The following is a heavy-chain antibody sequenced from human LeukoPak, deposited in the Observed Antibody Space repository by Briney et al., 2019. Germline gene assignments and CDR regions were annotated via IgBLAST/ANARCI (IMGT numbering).Heavy chain of an antibody. D-gene: IGHD1-1*01. Sequence: GGSLRLSXAASGFTFSSYGMHWVRQAPGKGMEWMAFIRYDGSNKYYADSVKGRFTISRDNSKNTLYLQMNSLRAEDTAVYYCEKEAGEYNWNDAYYFDYWGQGTLVTVSS. CDR3: EKEAGEYNWNDAYYFDY. CDR1: GFTFSSYG. V-gene: IGHV3-30*02. CDR2: IRYDGSNK. J-gene: IGHJ4*02.